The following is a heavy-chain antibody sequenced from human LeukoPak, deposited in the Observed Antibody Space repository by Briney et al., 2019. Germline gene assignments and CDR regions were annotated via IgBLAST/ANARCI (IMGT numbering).Heavy chain of an antibody. Sequence: SETLSLTCAVYGGSFSGYYWSWIRQPPGKGLEWIGEINHSGSTNYNPSLKSRVTISVDTSKNQFSLKLSSVTAADTAVYYCARATEFRGWYPPYYYYGMDVWGQGTTVTVSS. CDR2: INHSGST. V-gene: IGHV4-34*01. CDR1: GGSFSGYY. CDR3: ARATEFRGWYPPYYYYGMDV. D-gene: IGHD6-19*01. J-gene: IGHJ6*02.